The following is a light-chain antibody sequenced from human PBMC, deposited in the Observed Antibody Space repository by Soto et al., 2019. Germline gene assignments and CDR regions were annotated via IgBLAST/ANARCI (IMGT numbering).Light chain of an antibody. CDR3: QQYNSYSPWT. Sequence: DIQMTQSPSTLSASVGDRVTITCRASQSISNWLAWYQQKPGRAPKLLIYKASSLESGVPSRFSGSGSGTEFTLTISSLQPDDFATYYSQQYNSYSPWTFGQGTKVEIK. CDR1: QSISNW. V-gene: IGKV1-5*03. J-gene: IGKJ1*01. CDR2: KAS.